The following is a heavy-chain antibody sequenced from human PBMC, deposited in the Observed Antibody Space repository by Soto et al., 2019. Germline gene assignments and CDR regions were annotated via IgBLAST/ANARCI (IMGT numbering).Heavy chain of an antibody. CDR2: IKSQTDDGTT. Sequence: PVGSLRLSCAVSAFTFNNAWMSWVRQTPGKGLEWVGRIKSQTDDGTTDYAAPVKGRFTISRDDSKNTLYLQLNGLKTEDTAVYYCTTDWAPYDNSGPYPLYWGQGTLVTVSS. CDR1: AFTFNNAW. J-gene: IGHJ4*02. V-gene: IGHV3-15*01. CDR3: TTDWAPYDNSGPYPLY. D-gene: IGHD3-22*01.